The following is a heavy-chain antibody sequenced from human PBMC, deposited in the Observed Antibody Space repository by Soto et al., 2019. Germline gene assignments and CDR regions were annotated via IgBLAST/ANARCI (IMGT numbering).Heavy chain of an antibody. CDR1: GGSIISCGYS. CDR3: AREGALLFDGNSDYDSTMDG. D-gene: IGHD4-4*01. V-gene: IGHV4-30-2*05. Sequence: TLSLTCAVSGGSIISCGYSWSLIRQPPGKGLEWIGYIYYSGDTSYNPSLKSRVTISIDTSKNQFSLKLSSVTAADTAFYYCAREGALLFDGNSDYDSTMDGWGQGGTVTVAS. CDR2: IYYSGDT. J-gene: IGHJ6*02.